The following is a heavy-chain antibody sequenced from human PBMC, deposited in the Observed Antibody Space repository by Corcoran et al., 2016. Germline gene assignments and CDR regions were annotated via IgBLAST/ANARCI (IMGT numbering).Heavy chain of an antibody. CDR2: INHSGST. CDR3: ARDGTAMVRIAGKEDDRNWCDP. CDR1: GGSFSGYY. V-gene: IGHV4-34*01. Sequence: QVQLQQWGAGLLKPSETLSLTCAVYGGSFSGYYWSWIRQPPGKGLEWIGEINHSGSTNYNPSLKSRVTISVDTSKNQFSLKLSSVTAADEAVYYCARDGTAMVRIAGKEDDRNWCDPWGQGTLVTVAS. D-gene: IGHD5-18*01. J-gene: IGHJ5*02.